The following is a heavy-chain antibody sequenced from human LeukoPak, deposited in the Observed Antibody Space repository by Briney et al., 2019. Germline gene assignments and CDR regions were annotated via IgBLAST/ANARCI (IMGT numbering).Heavy chain of an antibody. CDR3: ARVWCDSVDCLYGMDV. J-gene: IGHJ6*02. CDR2: ISSSGSTI. CDR1: GFTFSSYE. Sequence: PGGSLRLSCAASGFTFSSYEMNWVRQAPGKGLEWVSYISSSGSTIYYADPVKGRFTISRDNAKNSLYLQMNRVRGDDTSVYYCARVWCDSVDCLYGMDVWGQGTTVTVSS. V-gene: IGHV3-48*03. D-gene: IGHD2-15*01.